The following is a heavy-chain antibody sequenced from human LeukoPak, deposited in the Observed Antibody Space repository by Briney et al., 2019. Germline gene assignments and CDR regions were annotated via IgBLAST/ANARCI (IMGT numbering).Heavy chain of an antibody. V-gene: IGHV4-39*01. CDR3: ARLKRRGLIAAAPGNYYYYMDV. D-gene: IGHD6-13*01. J-gene: IGHJ6*03. CDR2: IYYSGST. CDR1: GGSISSSSYY. Sequence: SETLSLTCTVSGGSISSSSYYWGWIRQPPGKGLEWIGSIYYSGSTYYNPSLKSRVTISVDTSKNQFSLQLNSVTPEDTAVYYCARLKRRGLIAAAPGNYYYYMDVWGKGTTVTVSS.